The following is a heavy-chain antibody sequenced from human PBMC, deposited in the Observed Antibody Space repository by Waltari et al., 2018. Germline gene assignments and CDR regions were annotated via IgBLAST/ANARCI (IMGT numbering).Heavy chain of an antibody. CDR2: IRFSDAT. CDR1: GFTYVTHA. V-gene: IGHV3-23*01. CDR3: AKPFYNWDDPLHS. D-gene: IGHD1-20*01. Sequence: EVQLLESGGGLVQPGGSLRLSCQASGFTYVTHAINWVRQAPGKGLGGGSVIRFSDATYYADSVKGRFTIARDYSDNTVYLQMDSLRADDTAVYFCAKPFYNWDDPLHSWGQGTPVTVSS. J-gene: IGHJ1*01.